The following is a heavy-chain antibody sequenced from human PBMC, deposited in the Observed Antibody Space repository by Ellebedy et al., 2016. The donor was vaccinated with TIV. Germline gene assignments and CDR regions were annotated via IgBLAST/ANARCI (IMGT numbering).Heavy chain of an antibody. Sequence: GESLKISCAASGIIIRPYDMHWVRQAPGRGLEWVAFMSYDGSDKYYAASVKGRFTISRDNSKNTLYLHMDSLRPEDTAVYSCARTFLSYFFDYWGQGTLVSVSS. D-gene: IGHD2/OR15-2a*01. V-gene: IGHV3-30-3*01. CDR3: ARTFLSYFFDY. CDR1: GIIIRPYD. J-gene: IGHJ4*02. CDR2: MSYDGSDK.